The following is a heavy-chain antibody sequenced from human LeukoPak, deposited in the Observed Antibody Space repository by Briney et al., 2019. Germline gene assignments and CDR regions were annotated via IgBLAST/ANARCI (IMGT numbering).Heavy chain of an antibody. J-gene: IGHJ6*02. V-gene: IGHV1-18*01. CDR3: ASGIAAAGNYYYYGMDV. CDR1: GYTFTSYG. D-gene: IGHD6-13*01. CDR2: ISAYNGNT. Sequence: ASVKVSCKPSGYTFTSYGISWVRQAPGQGLEWMGWISAYNGNTNYAQKLQGRVTMTTDTSTSTAYMELRSLRSDDTAVYYCASGIAAAGNYYYYGMDVWGQGTTVTVSS.